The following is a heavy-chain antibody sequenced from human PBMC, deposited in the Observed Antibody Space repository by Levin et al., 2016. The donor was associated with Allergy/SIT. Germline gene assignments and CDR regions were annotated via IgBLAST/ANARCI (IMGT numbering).Heavy chain of an antibody. V-gene: IGHV3-23*01. D-gene: IGHD6-6*01. CDR3: AKGTFSSSSVAYFYSGMDV. Sequence: VRQAPGKGLEWVSAISGSGGSTYYTDSVKGRFTISRDNSQKTLYLQMNSLRAEDTALYYCAKGTFSSSSVAYFYSGMDVWGQGTTVTVSS. J-gene: IGHJ6*02. CDR2: ISGSGGST.